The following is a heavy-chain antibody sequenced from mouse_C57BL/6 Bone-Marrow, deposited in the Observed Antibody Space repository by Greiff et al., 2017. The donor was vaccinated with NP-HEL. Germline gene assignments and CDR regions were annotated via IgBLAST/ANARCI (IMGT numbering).Heavy chain of an antibody. V-gene: IGHV5-9-1*02. J-gene: IGHJ4*01. Sequence: EVKVVESGEGLVKPGGSLKLSCAASGFTFSSYAMSWVRQTPEKRLEWVAYISSGGDYIYYADTVKGRFTISRDNARNTLYLQMSSLKSEDTAMYYCTMITTRGYYAMDYWGQGTSVTVSS. CDR1: GFTFSSYA. CDR2: ISSGGDYI. D-gene: IGHD2-4*01. CDR3: TMITTRGYYAMDY.